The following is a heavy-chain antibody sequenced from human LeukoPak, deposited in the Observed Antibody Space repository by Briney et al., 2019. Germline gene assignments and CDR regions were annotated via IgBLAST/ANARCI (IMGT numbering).Heavy chain of an antibody. J-gene: IGHJ4*02. Sequence: SETLSLTCTVSGGSISSGSYYWGWVRQSPGKGLEWIGSVYYSGNTYYIPSLKSRITISRDTSKNQFSLKLTSVTAADTAVYYCARKPIINNAWYYFDYWGQGTLVTVSS. CDR1: GGSISSGSYY. D-gene: IGHD1/OR15-1a*01. V-gene: IGHV4-39*07. CDR2: VYYSGNT. CDR3: ARKPIINNAWYYFDY.